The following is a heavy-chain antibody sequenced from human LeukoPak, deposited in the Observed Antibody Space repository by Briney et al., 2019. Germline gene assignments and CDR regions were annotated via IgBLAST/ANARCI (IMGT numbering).Heavy chain of an antibody. Sequence: EASVKVSCKASGYTFTGYYMHWVRQAPGQGLEWMGWINPNSGGTNYAQKFQGRVTMTRDTSISTAYMELSSLRSEDTAVYYCARSPEGYDFWSGYYYYYYGMDVWGQGTTVTVSS. CDR2: INPNSGGT. CDR3: ARSPEGYDFWSGYYYYYYGMDV. CDR1: GYTFTGYY. V-gene: IGHV1-2*02. D-gene: IGHD3-3*01. J-gene: IGHJ6*02.